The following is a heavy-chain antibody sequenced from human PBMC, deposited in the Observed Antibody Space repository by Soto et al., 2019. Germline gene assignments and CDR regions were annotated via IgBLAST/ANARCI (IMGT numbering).Heavy chain of an antibody. J-gene: IGHJ4*02. Sequence: PSETLSLTCTISGDSIRNSYWTWIRQPPGKGLEWIGYVFFSGSTNYNPSLRSRLTMSVDTSKNQFSLKLSSVTAADTAVYYCARHRQWLIDYWRQGALVTVSS. D-gene: IGHD6-19*01. V-gene: IGHV4-59*08. CDR1: GDSIRNSY. CDR2: VFFSGST. CDR3: ARHRQWLIDY.